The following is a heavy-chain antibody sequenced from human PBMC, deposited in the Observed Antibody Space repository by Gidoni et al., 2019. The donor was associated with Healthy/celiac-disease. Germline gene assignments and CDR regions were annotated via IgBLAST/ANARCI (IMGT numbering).Heavy chain of an antibody. Sequence: EVQLVESGGGLVKPGGSLRLSCAASGFTFSSYSMNWVRQAPGKGLEWVSSCSSSSSYIYYADSVKGRFTISRDNAKNSLYLKMNSLRAEDTAVYYCARVDSKERVGWFDPWGQGTLVTVSS. D-gene: IGHD4-4*01. V-gene: IGHV3-21*01. CDR1: GFTFSSYS. J-gene: IGHJ5*02. CDR2: CSSSSSYI. CDR3: ARVDSKERVGWFDP.